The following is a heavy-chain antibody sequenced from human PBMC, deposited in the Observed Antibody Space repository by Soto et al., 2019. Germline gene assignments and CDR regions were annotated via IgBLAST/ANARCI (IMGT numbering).Heavy chain of an antibody. Sequence: EVQLAESGGGLVQPGGSLKLSCAASGFTFSGSAMHWVRQAAGKGLQWVGRIRSKANSYATSYDASVKGRFTISRDDSKNTAYLQMNSLKTEDTAMYYCTRRYFYDSSGYYMDDYWGQGTLVTVSS. CDR1: GFTFSGSA. J-gene: IGHJ4*02. D-gene: IGHD3-22*01. V-gene: IGHV3-73*02. CDR2: IRSKANSYAT. CDR3: TRRYFYDSSGYYMDDY.